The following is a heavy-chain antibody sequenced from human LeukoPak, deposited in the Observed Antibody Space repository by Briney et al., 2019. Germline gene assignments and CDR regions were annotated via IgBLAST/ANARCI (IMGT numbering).Heavy chain of an antibody. J-gene: IGHJ6*02. D-gene: IGHD6-19*01. V-gene: IGHV5-51*01. CDR3: ARCGWTNYYYGMDV. CDR2: IYPGDSET. Sequence: GESLKISCKGSGYSLTTYWIGWVRQMPDKGLEWMGLIYPGDSETRYSPSFQGQVTISADKSTSTAYLQWSSLKASDTAMYYCARCGWTNYYYGMDVWGQGTTVTVSS. CDR1: GYSLTTYW.